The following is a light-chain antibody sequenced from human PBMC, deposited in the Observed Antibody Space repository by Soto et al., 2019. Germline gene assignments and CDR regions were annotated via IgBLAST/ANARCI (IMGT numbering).Light chain of an antibody. V-gene: IGLV4-69*01. CDR2: VNSDGSH. J-gene: IGLJ2*01. CDR1: SGHSSYA. CDR3: QTWGTGILV. Sequence: QPVLTQSPSASASLGASVKLTCTLSSGHSSYAIGWHQQQPEKGPRYLMKVNSDGSHSKGDGIPDRFSGSSSGAERYLTISSHQSEDEADYYCQTWGTGILVFGGGTKLTVL.